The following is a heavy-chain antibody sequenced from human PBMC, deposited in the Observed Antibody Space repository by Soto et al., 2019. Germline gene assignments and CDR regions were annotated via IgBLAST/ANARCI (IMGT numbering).Heavy chain of an antibody. CDR1: GFTFSSYG. V-gene: IGHV3-30*18. CDR2: ISYDGSNK. J-gene: IGHJ6*02. D-gene: IGHD3-3*01. CDR3: AKVGGASEYYDFWSGYWAGPYYYCGMDV. Sequence: QVQLVESGGGVVQPGRSLRLSCAASGFTFSSYGMHWVRQAPGKGLEWVAVISYDGSNKYYADSVKGRFTISRDNSKNTLYLQMNILRAEDTAVYYCAKVGGASEYYDFWSGYWAGPYYYCGMDVWGQGTTVTVSS.